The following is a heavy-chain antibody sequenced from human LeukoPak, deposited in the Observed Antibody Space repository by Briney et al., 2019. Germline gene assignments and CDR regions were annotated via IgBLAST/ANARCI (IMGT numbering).Heavy chain of an antibody. Sequence: GGSLRLSCAASGFTFSTYGMTWVRQAPGKGLEWVSGINWNGGSTGYADSVKGRFTISRDNAKNSLYLQMNSLRAEDTAVYYCARVTGYVMEDYFDYWGQGTLVTVSS. CDR2: INWNGGST. D-gene: IGHD6-13*01. CDR3: ARVTGYVMEDYFDY. J-gene: IGHJ4*02. V-gene: IGHV3-20*04. CDR1: GFTFSTYG.